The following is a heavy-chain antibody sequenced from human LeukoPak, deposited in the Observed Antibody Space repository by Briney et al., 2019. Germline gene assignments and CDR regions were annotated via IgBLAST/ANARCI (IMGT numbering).Heavy chain of an antibody. CDR2: IYTSGST. V-gene: IGHV4-4*07. J-gene: IGHJ2*01. D-gene: IGHD2-2*02. CDR3: ARDGRYRDQLLYFWYFDL. Sequence: PSETLSLTCTVSGGSISSYYWSWIRQPAGKGLEWIGRIYTSGSTNYNPSLKSRVTMSVDTSKNQFSLKLSSVTAADTAVYYCARDGRYRDQLLYFWYFDLWGRGTLVTVSS. CDR1: GGSISSYY.